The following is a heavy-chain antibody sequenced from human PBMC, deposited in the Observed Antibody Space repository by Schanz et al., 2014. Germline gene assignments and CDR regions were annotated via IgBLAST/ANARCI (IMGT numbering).Heavy chain of an antibody. J-gene: IGHJ4*02. V-gene: IGHV3-15*01. CDR2: IKSKTDGGTT. Sequence: VYLVQSGGGVVQPGGSLRLSCAASGFTLSNAWMSWVRQAPGKGVEWVGRIKSKTDGGTTDFAAPVKGRFSISRDDSKNTLYLQMNSLKTEDTAVYYCTSAVRATFGYFAYWGQGTLLVTVSS. CDR1: GFTLSNAW. D-gene: IGHD2-15*01. CDR3: TSAVRATFGYFAY.